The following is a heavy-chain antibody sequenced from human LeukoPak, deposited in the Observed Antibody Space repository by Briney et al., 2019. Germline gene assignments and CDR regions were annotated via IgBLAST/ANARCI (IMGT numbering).Heavy chain of an antibody. J-gene: IGHJ6*02. CDR2: ISSSGSTI. D-gene: IGHD2-15*01. CDR3: ARDKEDIVVVVAAKLGHYYYYGMDV. V-gene: IGHV3-11*01. Sequence: PGGSPRLSCAASGFTFSDYYMSWIRQAPGKGLEWVSYISSSGSTIYYADSVKGRFTISRDNAKNSLYLQMNSLRAEDTAVYYCARDKEDIVVVVAAKLGHYYYYGMDVWGQGTTVTVSS. CDR1: GFTFSDYY.